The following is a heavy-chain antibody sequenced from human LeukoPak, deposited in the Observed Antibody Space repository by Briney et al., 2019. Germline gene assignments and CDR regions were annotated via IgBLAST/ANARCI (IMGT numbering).Heavy chain of an antibody. J-gene: IGHJ2*01. CDR3: ARGGGGYCTSGVRYNWYFDL. D-gene: IGHD2-8*01. Sequence: PGGSLRLSCAASGFTFSSYGMHWVRQAPGKGLEWVAFIRYDGSNKYYADSVKGRFTISRDNSKNTLYLQMNSLRAEDTAVYYFARGGGGYCTSGVRYNWYFDLWARGPLVTVS. CDR2: IRYDGSNK. V-gene: IGHV3-30*02. CDR1: GFTFSSYG.